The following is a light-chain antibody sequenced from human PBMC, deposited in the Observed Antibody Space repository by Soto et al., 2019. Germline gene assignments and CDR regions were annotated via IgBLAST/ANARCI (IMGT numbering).Light chain of an antibody. J-gene: IGKJ4*01. V-gene: IGKV3-15*01. CDR3: QHYNNQPLT. CDR1: QSVSSD. CDR2: GAS. Sequence: EIVMTQFPATLSVSPGERATLSCRASQSVSSDLAWYQHKPGQAPRLLIYGASTRATGIPVRFSGSGSGTDFTLTISSLQSEDFAVYYCQHYNNQPLTFGGGTKVDIK.